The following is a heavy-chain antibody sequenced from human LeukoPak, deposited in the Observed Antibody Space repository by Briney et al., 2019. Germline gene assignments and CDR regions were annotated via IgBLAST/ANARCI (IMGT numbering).Heavy chain of an antibody. Sequence: PGGALTLSRPASGFTFSSYWLRWLRQAPGKGLEGVANIKQEGSEKYYGDSVKGRFTISRDNAKNSLYLQMNSLRAEDTAVYYCARVTMVRGVMPYYYYYGMDVWGQGTTVTVSS. CDR2: IKQEGSEK. CDR1: GFTFSSYW. CDR3: ARVTMVRGVMPYYYYYGMDV. D-gene: IGHD3-10*01. V-gene: IGHV3-7*04. J-gene: IGHJ6*02.